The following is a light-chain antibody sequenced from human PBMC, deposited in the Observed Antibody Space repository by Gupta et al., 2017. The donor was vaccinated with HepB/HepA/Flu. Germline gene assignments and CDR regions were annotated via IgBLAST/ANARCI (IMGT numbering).Light chain of an antibody. CDR2: DNN. V-gene: IGLV1-40*01. CDR3: QAYDSSLSGFYV. Sequence: QSVLTQPPSVSGAPGPRVTISCTGSSSNIGAGYDVHWYQQIPGPAPNLLIYDNNNRPSGVPDRCSGSKSGTSASLAITGLQAEDEADYYCQAYDSSLSGFYVFGAGTTVTVL. CDR1: SSNIGAGYD. J-gene: IGLJ1*01.